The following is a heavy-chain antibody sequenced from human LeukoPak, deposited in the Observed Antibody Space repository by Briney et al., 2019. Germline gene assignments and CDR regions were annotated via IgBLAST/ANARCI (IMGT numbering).Heavy chain of an antibody. V-gene: IGHV3-21*01. J-gene: IGHJ4*02. D-gene: IGHD6-6*01. CDR2: ISSSSSYI. CDR1: GFTFSSYS. Sequence: AGGSLRLSCAASGFTFSSYSMNWVRQAPGKGLEWVSSISSSSSYIYYADSVKGRFTISRDNAKNSLYLQMNSLRAEDTAVYYCASALAARPHYWGQGTLVTVSS. CDR3: ASALAARPHY.